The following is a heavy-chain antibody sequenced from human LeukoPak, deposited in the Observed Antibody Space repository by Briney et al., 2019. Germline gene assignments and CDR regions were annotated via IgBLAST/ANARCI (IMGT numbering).Heavy chain of an antibody. CDR3: ARDFIPYFDWLLKAYYYYGMDV. Sequence: GGSLRLSCAASGSTFSSYSMNWVRQAPGKGLEWVSSISSSSSYIYYADSVKGRFTISRDNAKNSLYLQMNSLRAEDTAVYYCARDFIPYFDWLLKAYYYYGMDVWGQGTTVTVSS. J-gene: IGHJ6*02. V-gene: IGHV3-21*01. CDR1: GSTFSSYS. CDR2: ISSSSSYI. D-gene: IGHD3-9*01.